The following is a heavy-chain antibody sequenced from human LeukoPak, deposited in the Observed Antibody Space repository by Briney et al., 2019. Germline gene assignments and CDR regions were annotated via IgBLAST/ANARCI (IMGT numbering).Heavy chain of an antibody. D-gene: IGHD3-3*01. CDR3: ARVSNYDFWSGYYKEAGSAFDI. Sequence: SETLSLTCTVSGGSISSYYWSWIRQPPGKGLEWIRYIYYSGSTNYNPSLKSRVTISVDTSKNQFSLKLSSVTAADTAVYYCARVSNYDFWSGYYKEAGSAFDIWGQGTMVTVSS. J-gene: IGHJ3*02. CDR1: GGSISSYY. CDR2: IYYSGST. V-gene: IGHV4-59*01.